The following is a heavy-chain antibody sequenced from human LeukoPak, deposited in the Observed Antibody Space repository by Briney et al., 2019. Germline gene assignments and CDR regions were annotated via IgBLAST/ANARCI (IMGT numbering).Heavy chain of an antibody. Sequence: SETLSLTCSVSGGSISSSSYYWGWIRQPPGKGLEWIGSIYYSGSTYYNPSLKSRVTISVDTSKNQFSLKMSSLTAADTAVYYWARESDNETGHYYYYYMDVWGKGTTVTVSS. CDR3: ARESDNETGHYYYYYMDV. D-gene: IGHD1-1*01. CDR1: GGSISSSSYY. CDR2: IYYSGST. V-gene: IGHV4-39*07. J-gene: IGHJ6*03.